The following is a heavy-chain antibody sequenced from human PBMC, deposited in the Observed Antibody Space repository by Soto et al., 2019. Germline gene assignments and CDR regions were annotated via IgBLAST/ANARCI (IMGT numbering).Heavy chain of an antibody. CDR1: GGSISSYY. Sequence: SETLSLTCTVSGGSISSYYWSWIRQPPGKGLEWIGYIYYSGSTNYNPSLKSRVTISVDTSKNQFSLKLSSVTAADTAVYYCASTLAEGWFGPWGQGTLVTVSS. V-gene: IGHV4-59*08. J-gene: IGHJ5*02. CDR3: ASTLAEGWFGP. CDR2: IYYSGST.